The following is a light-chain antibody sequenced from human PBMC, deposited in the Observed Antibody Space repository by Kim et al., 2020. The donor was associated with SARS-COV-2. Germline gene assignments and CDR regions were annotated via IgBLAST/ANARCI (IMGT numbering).Light chain of an antibody. J-gene: IGKJ1*01. V-gene: IGKV1-8*01. CDR1: QGISSY. Sequence: AIRITQSPSSLSASTGDRLTITCRASQGISSYLAWYQQKPGKAPKLLIYAASTLQSGVPSRFSGGGSGTDFTLTISCLQSEDFATYYCQQYYSYPWTFGQGTKVDIK. CDR2: AAS. CDR3: QQYYSYPWT.